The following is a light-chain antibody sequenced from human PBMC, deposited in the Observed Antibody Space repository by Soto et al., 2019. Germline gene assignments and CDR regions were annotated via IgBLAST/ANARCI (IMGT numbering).Light chain of an antibody. Sequence: DIQMTQSPSTLSASVGDRVTITCRASQDINRWLAWYQQKPGKAPKILIYNADTLESGVPSRFSGSGYGTEFILTISSLQPDDFATYYCQKFSLYWALGQPTKVDLK. V-gene: IGKV1-5*01. CDR2: NAD. J-gene: IGKJ1*01. CDR3: QKFSLYWA. CDR1: QDINRW.